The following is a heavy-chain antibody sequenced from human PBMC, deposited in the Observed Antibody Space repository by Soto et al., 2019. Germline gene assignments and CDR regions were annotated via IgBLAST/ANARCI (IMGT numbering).Heavy chain of an antibody. J-gene: IGHJ6*02. CDR1: RDSVSSNGAC. Sequence: PSQTLSLTCVISRDSVSSNGACWNWIRQSPSRGLQWLGRIYYRSKWFHDYAASVESRMAINPDTSRNQFSLQLNYVTPEDTAVYYCARVHCSAGTCLDGLDFWGQGTTVTVSS. CDR2: IYYRSKWFH. CDR3: ARVHCSAGTCLDGLDF. D-gene: IGHD2-15*01. V-gene: IGHV6-1*01.